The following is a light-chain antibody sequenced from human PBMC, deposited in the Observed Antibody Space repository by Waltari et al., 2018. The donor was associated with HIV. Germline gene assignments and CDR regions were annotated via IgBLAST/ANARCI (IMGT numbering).Light chain of an antibody. CDR2: DAS. Sequence: EIVLTQSPATLSLSPGERATLSCRASQTVSSYLAWYQPKSGQAPRLLIYDASNRATGIPARFSGSGSGTDFTLTISSLEPEDFAVYYCQQRSNWPRLTFGGGTKVEIK. CDR3: QQRSNWPRLT. J-gene: IGKJ4*01. CDR1: QTVSSY. V-gene: IGKV3-11*01.